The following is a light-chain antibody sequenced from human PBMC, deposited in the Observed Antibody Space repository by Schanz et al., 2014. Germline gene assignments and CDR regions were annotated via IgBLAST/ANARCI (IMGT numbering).Light chain of an antibody. J-gene: IGLJ2*01. Sequence: QSALTQPASVSGSPGQSVTISCTGISSDVGSYKLVSWYQQHPGKAPKLMIYEGSKRPSGVSDRFSGSKSAYTASLTISGLQAEDEADYYCSSYATTNTLVFGGGTKLTVL. CDR1: SSDVGSYKL. V-gene: IGLV2-14*02. CDR2: EGS. CDR3: SSYATTNTLV.